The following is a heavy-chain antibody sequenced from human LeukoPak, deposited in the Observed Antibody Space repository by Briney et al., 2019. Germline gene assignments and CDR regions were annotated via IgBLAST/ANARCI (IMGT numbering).Heavy chain of an antibody. D-gene: IGHD2-2*01. Sequence: ASVKVSCKASGYTFTGYYMHWVRQAPGQGLEWMGWINPNSGGTNYAQKFQGRVTMTRDTSISTAYMELSRLRSDDTAVYYCARVAELVVPAATSFDPWGQGTLVTFSS. V-gene: IGHV1-2*02. CDR1: GYTFTGYY. CDR2: INPNSGGT. J-gene: IGHJ5*02. CDR3: ARVAELVVPAATSFDP.